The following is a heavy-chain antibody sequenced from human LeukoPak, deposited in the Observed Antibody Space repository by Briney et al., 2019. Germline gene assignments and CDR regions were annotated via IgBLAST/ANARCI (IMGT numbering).Heavy chain of an antibody. J-gene: IGHJ6*03. Sequence: SETLSLTCAVYGGSFSGYYWSWIRQPPGKGLGWIGEINHSGSTNYNPSLKSRVTISVDTSKNHFSLKLSSATAADTAVYFCARGRVSSSTWYSTYYYYFYMDVWGEGTTVTVSS. CDR1: GGSFSGYY. V-gene: IGHV4-34*01. CDR2: INHSGST. D-gene: IGHD6-13*01. CDR3: ARGRVSSSTWYSTYYYYFYMDV.